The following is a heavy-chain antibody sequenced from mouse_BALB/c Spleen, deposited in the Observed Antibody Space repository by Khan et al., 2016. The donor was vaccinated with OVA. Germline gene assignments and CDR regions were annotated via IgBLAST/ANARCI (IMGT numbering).Heavy chain of an antibody. CDR2: INPNNGDT. Sequence: QVRLQQSGAELVKPGASVKLSCKASGYTFTSYYMYWVKQRPGQGLEWIGEINPNNGDTNFNEKFKSKATLTVDKSSSTAYMQLSSLTSEDSGVYYCTRSGYGSFAYWGQGTLVTVSA. J-gene: IGHJ3*01. CDR3: TRSGYGSFAY. V-gene: IGHV1S81*02. D-gene: IGHD2-2*01. CDR1: GYTFTSYY.